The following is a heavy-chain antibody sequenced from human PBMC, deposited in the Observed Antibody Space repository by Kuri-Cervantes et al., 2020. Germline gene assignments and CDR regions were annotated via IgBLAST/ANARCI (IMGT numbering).Heavy chain of an antibody. D-gene: IGHD3-10*01. Sequence: GGSLRLSCAASGFNLRSYAMHWVRQAPGKGLEWVAALSYDGSNKYYVDSVKGRFTISRDNSKNTLYLQMNSLRAEDTAVYYCARDYYGPDYWGQGTLITVSS. CDR3: ARDYYGPDY. CDR1: GFNLRSYA. V-gene: IGHV3-30-3*01. J-gene: IGHJ4*02. CDR2: LSYDGSNK.